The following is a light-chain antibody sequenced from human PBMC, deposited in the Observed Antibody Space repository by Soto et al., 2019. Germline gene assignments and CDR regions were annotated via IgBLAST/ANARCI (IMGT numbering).Light chain of an antibody. J-gene: IGLJ2*01. CDR2: GNS. CDR1: SSHIGAGYD. V-gene: IGLV1-40*01. Sequence: QSVLTQPPSVSGAPGQRVTISCTGSSSHIGAGYDVHWYQQLPGTAPKLLIYGNSNRPSGVPDRFSGSKSGTSASLAITGLQAEDEADYYCQAYDSSLSVNVVFGGGTKLTGL. CDR3: QAYDSSLSVNVV.